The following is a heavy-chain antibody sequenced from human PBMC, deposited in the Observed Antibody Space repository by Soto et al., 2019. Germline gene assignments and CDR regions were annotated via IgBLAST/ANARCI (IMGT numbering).Heavy chain of an antibody. Sequence: EVQVVESGGGLVQPGGSLRLSCVASGFTFRNYWMTWVRQAPGKGLEWVANINQGGSVRYYVESVKGRITITRDDGNNSVLMQMISLKTEDTAVYYCARVNYNDWDFDYWGRGTLVTVSS. V-gene: IGHV3-7*01. CDR1: GFTFRNYW. CDR2: INQGGSVR. D-gene: IGHD3-22*01. J-gene: IGHJ4*02. CDR3: ARVNYNDWDFDY.